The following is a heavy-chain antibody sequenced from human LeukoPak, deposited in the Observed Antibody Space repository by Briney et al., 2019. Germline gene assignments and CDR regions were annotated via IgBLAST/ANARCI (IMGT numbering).Heavy chain of an antibody. D-gene: IGHD3-22*01. CDR3: ARDPRITMIVVPRGPFDY. Sequence: ASVKVSCKASGYTFTGYYMHWVRQAPGQGLEWMGWINTNSGGTNYAQKFQGRGTMTRDTSISTAYMELRRLRSDDTAVYYCARDPRITMIVVPRGPFDYWGQGTLVTVSS. CDR1: GYTFTGYY. V-gene: IGHV1-2*02. CDR2: INTNSGGT. J-gene: IGHJ4*02.